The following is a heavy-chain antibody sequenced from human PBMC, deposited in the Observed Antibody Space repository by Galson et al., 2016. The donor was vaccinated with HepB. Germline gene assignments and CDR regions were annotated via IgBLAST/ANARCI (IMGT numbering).Heavy chain of an antibody. CDR1: GFTFGGYG. D-gene: IGHD3-10*01. J-gene: IGHJ1*01. CDR3: AKSPLMFFGELLGYFQH. V-gene: IGHV3-30*18. Sequence: SLRLSCAASGFTFGGYGMHWVRQAPGKGLEWVAVISYDASKKHYADSVKGRFTISRDKSKNTLYLPMNSLRAEDTAVYYCAKSPLMFFGELLGYFQHWGQGTLVTVSS. CDR2: ISYDASKK.